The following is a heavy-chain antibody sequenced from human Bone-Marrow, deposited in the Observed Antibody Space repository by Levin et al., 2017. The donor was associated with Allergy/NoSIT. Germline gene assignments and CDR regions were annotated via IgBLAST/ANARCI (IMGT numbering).Heavy chain of an antibody. D-gene: IGHD2-15*01. CDR1: GFTFSGSV. CDR3: SRQGGYCRSGSCYSDYYFDS. Sequence: PGGSLRLSCAASGFTFSGSVMHWVRQASGKGLEWVGRVGTKANNYAASYSASVKGRFTVSRDEPRNTRYLQMNSLKTEDTAVYYCSRQGGYCRSGSCYSDYYFDSWGQGSLVTVSS. CDR2: VGTKANNYAA. V-gene: IGHV3-73*01. J-gene: IGHJ4*02.